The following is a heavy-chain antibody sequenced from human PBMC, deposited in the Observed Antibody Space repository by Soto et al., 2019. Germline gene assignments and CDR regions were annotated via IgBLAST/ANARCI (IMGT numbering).Heavy chain of an antibody. Sequence: GESLKISCKGSGYSFTSYWISWVRQMPGKGLEWMGRIDPSDSYTNYSPSFQGHVTISADKSISTAYLQWSSLKASDTAMYYCAILEYSGSSVSGYYYYGMDVWGQGTTVTVSS. J-gene: IGHJ6*02. CDR1: GYSFTSYW. CDR3: AILEYSGSSVSGYYYYGMDV. D-gene: IGHD6-6*01. CDR2: IDPSDSYT. V-gene: IGHV5-10-1*01.